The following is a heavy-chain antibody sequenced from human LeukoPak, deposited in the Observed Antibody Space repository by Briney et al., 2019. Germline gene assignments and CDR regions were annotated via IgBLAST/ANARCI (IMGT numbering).Heavy chain of an antibody. CDR1: GGSFSGYY. CDR2: INHSGST. CDR3: ARDRYYYDSSGYTQLFDY. Sequence: PSETLSLTCAVYGGSFSGYYWSWIRQPPGKGLEWIGEINHSGSTNYNPSLKSRVTISVDTSKNQFSLKLSSVTAADTAVYYCARDRYYYDSSGYTQLFDYWGQGTLVTVSS. V-gene: IGHV4-34*01. D-gene: IGHD3-22*01. J-gene: IGHJ4*02.